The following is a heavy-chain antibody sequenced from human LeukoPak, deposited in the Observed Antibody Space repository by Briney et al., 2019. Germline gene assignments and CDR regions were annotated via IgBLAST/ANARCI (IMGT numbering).Heavy chain of an antibody. CDR2: IYYSGST. D-gene: IGHD3-22*01. Sequence: PSETLSLPCTVSGGPISSYYWSWIRQPPGKGLEWIGYIYYSGSTNYNPSLKSRVTISVDTSKNQFSLKLSSVTAADTAVYYCARGRGDSRGTSFDYWGQGTLVTVSS. CDR3: ARGRGDSRGTSFDY. J-gene: IGHJ4*02. CDR1: GGPISSYY. V-gene: IGHV4-59*08.